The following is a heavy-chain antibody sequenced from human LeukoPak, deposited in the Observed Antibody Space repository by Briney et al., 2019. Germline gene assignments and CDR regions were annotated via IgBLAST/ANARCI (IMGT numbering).Heavy chain of an antibody. Sequence: GGSLRLSCAASGFTFSSYSMNWVRQAPGKGLEWVSSISSSSSYIYYADSVKGRFTISRDNAKNSLYLQMNSLRAEDTAAYYCARVQRGYDLILRKDYYYYMDVWGKGTTVTISS. CDR1: GFTFSSYS. J-gene: IGHJ6*03. D-gene: IGHD5-12*01. V-gene: IGHV3-21*01. CDR3: ARVQRGYDLILRKDYYYYMDV. CDR2: ISSSSSYI.